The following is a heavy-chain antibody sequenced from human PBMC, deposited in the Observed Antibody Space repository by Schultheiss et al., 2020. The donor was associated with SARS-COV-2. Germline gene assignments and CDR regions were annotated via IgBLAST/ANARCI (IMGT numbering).Heavy chain of an antibody. CDR1: GGSISSSSYY. D-gene: IGHD2-21*02. Sequence: SETLSLTCTVSGGSISSSSYYWGWIRQPPGKGLEWIGSIYYTGITYYNPSLKSRVTISVDTSKNQLSLKLSSVTAADTAVYYCARLPFVVVTGPIYNWFDAWGQGTLVTVSS. J-gene: IGHJ5*02. CDR2: IYYTGIT. V-gene: IGHV4-39*01. CDR3: ARLPFVVVTGPIYNWFDA.